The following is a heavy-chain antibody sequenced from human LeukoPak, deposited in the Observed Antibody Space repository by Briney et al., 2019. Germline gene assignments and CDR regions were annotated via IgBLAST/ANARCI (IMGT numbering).Heavy chain of an antibody. CDR1: GFTFSRYS. CDR3: ASVQDIVATQTFGGYFDY. J-gene: IGHJ4*02. V-gene: IGHV3-21*01. CDR2: ISSSSSYI. D-gene: IGHD5-12*01. Sequence: PGGSLRLSCAASGFTFSRYSMNWVRQAPGKGLEWVSSISSSSSYIYYADSVKGRFTISRDNAKNSLYLQMNSLRAEDTAVYYCASVQDIVATQTFGGYFDYWGQGTLVTVSS.